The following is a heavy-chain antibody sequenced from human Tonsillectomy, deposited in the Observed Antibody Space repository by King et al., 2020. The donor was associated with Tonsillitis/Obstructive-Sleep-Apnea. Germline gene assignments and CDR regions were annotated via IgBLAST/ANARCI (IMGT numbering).Heavy chain of an antibody. Sequence: GQLVQSGGGLVQPGGSLRLSCSASGFTFSSYAMHWVRQAPGKGLEYVSAISSNGGSTYYADSVKGRFTISRDNSKNTLYLQMSSLRAEGTAVYYCVKATLLYDFWSRYLDYYYMDVWGKGTTVTVSS. CDR2: ISSNGGST. CDR1: GFTFSSYA. J-gene: IGHJ6*03. CDR3: VKATLLYDFWSRYLDYYYMDV. D-gene: IGHD3-3*01. V-gene: IGHV3-64D*06.